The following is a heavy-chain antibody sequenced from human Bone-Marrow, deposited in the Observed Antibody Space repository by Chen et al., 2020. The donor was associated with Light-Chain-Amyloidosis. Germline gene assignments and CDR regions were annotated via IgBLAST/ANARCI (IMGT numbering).Heavy chain of an antibody. CDR3: ARERSSGWANAFDI. CDR2: IWYDGSNK. D-gene: IGHD6-19*01. Sequence: QVQLVESGGGVVQPGRPLRLSCAASGFTVRSYGLHWVRQAPGKGLEWVSVIWYDGSNKYYADSVKGRFTISRDNSKNTLYLQMNSLRAEDTAVYYCARERSSGWANAFDIWGQGTMVTVSS. J-gene: IGHJ3*02. CDR1: GFTVRSYG. V-gene: IGHV3-33*01.